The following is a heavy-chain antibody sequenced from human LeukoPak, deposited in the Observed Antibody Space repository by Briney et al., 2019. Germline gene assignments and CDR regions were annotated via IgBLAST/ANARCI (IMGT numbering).Heavy chain of an antibody. CDR3: ARGGATQYYY. D-gene: IGHD2-15*01. J-gene: IGHJ4*02. V-gene: IGHV4-59*01. CDR1: GGSMSSYY. Sequence: SETLSLTCTVSGGSMSSYYWSWIRQPPGKGLEWIGYVSSSGSTNYNPSLKSRVTISVDTSKNKFSLKLSSVTAEDTAVYFCARGGATQYYYWGQGTLVTVSS. CDR2: VSSSGST.